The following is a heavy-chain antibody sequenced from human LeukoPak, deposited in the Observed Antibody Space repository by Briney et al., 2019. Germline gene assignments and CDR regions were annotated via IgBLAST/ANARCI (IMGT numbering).Heavy chain of an antibody. V-gene: IGHV4-38-2*02. Sequence: SETLSLTCTVSGYSISSGYYWGWIRQPPGKGLEWIGSIYHSGSTYYNPSLKSRVTISVDTSKNQFSLKLSSVTAADTAVYYCAREYYDYVWGSYRYNDYWGQGTLVTVSS. J-gene: IGHJ4*02. CDR1: GYSISSGYY. D-gene: IGHD3-16*02. CDR2: IYHSGST. CDR3: AREYYDYVWGSYRYNDY.